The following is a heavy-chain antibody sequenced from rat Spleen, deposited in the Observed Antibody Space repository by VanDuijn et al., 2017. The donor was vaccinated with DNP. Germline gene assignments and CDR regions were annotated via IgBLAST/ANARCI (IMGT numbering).Heavy chain of an antibody. CDR2: ITSNGGAT. J-gene: IGHJ1*01. V-gene: IGHV5-27*01. Sequence: EVQLVESGGGLVQPGRSLKLSCAASGFTFSNYYMAWVRQAPTQGLEWLASITSNGGATYYLDSVKGRFTISRDNAKNTLYLQMDSLRSEDTATYYCATEGYFDFWGPGTMVTVSS. CDR1: GFTFSNYY. CDR3: ATEGYFDF.